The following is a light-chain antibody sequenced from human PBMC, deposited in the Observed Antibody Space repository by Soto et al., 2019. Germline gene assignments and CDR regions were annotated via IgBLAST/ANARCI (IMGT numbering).Light chain of an antibody. V-gene: IGKV3-20*01. CDR3: LQYYRSSIT. J-gene: IGKJ5*01. CDR2: GAS. CDR1: QSVSSSC. Sequence: EIVLTQSPGTLSLSPGERATLSCRARQSVSSSCLAWYQQRPGQAPRLLIYGASNRATGIPDRFSGSGSGTDFTLTISGLQPEDFATYYCLQYYRSSITFGQGTRLEIK.